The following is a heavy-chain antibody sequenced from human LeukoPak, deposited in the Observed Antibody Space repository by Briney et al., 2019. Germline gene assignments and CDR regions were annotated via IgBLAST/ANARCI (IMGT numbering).Heavy chain of an antibody. CDR3: ARVAYYDILTGRDYFDY. J-gene: IGHJ4*02. CDR1: GFTFDDYG. CDR2: INWNGGST. D-gene: IGHD3-9*01. Sequence: GGSLRLSCAASGFTFDDYGMSWVRQAPGKGLEWVSGINWNGGSTGYADSVKGRFTISRDNAKNSLYLQMNSLRAEDTALYYCARVAYYDILTGRDYFDYWGQGTLVTVSS. V-gene: IGHV3-20*04.